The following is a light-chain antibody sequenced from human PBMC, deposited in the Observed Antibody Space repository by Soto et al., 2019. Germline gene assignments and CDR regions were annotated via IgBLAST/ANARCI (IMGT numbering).Light chain of an antibody. J-gene: IGKJ4*01. CDR1: QRVPTKY. Sequence: IVLTQSPGTLSLSPGERATLSCRASQRVPTKYLAWFQQKPGQAPRLLMNDVSTRVNGFPDRFSGSGSETDFALTISRLEPEDFAVYYCQHYGDSPSFGGGTKVEMK. CDR3: QHYGDSPS. V-gene: IGKV3-20*01. CDR2: DVS.